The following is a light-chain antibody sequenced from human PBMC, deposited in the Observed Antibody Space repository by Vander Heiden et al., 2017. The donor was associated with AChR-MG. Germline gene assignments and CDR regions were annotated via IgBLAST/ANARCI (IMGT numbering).Light chain of an antibody. Sequence: EIVLTQSPGTLSLSPGERATLSCRASQSVSSSYLAWYQQKPGQAPRLLIYGASSRATGIPDRFSGSGSGTDFTLTISRLEPEDFAVYYCQQEGSSPRTFGQRTKLEIK. CDR1: QSVSSSY. CDR2: GAS. J-gene: IGKJ2*01. V-gene: IGKV3-20*01. CDR3: QQEGSSPRT.